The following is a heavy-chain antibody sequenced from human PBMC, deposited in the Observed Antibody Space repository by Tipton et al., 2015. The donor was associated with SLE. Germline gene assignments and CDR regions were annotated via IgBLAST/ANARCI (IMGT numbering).Heavy chain of an antibody. CDR3: AKEGWGAVGPSPVEHFDY. CDR2: ISSSSSYI. D-gene: IGHD3-16*01. J-gene: IGHJ4*02. Sequence: GSLRLSCAASGFTFSSYSMNWVRQAPGKGLEWVSSISSSSSYIYYADSVKGRFTISRDNAKNTLYLQMNSLRAEDTAVYYCAKEGWGAVGPSPVEHFDYWGQGTLVTVSS. CDR1: GFTFSSYS. V-gene: IGHV3-21*04.